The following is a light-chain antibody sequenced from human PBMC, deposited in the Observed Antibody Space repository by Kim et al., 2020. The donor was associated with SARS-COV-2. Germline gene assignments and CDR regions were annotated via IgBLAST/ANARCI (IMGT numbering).Light chain of an antibody. CDR3: QTWGTGSRGV. Sequence: SVKRTCTLSSGHSSYAIAWHQQQPEKGPRYLMKLNSDGSHSKGDGIPDRFSGSSSGAERYLTISSLQSEDEADYYFQTWGTGSRGVFGGGTQLTVL. V-gene: IGLV4-69*01. CDR1: SGHSSYA. CDR2: LNSDGSH. J-gene: IGLJ2*01.